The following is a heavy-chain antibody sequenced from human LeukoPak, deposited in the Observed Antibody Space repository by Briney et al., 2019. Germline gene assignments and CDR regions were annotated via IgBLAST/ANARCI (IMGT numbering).Heavy chain of an antibody. J-gene: IGHJ5*02. CDR1: GGSISSYY. CDR2: IYYSGST. D-gene: IGHD5-18*01. CDR3: ARDSSAVDTAMVRGWFDP. Sequence: ASETLSLTCTVSGGSISSYYWSWIRQPPGKGLEWIGYIYYSGSTNYNPSLKSRVTISVDTSKNQFSLKLSSVTAADTAVYYCARDSSAVDTAMVRGWFDPWGQGTLSPSP. V-gene: IGHV4-59*01.